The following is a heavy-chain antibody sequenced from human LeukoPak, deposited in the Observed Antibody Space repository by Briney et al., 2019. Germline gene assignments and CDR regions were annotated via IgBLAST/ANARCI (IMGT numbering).Heavy chain of an antibody. V-gene: IGHV3-9*01. Sequence: PGGSLRLSCAASGFTFDDYAMHWVRQAPGKGLEWVSGISWNSGSIGYADSVKGRFTISRDNAKNSLYLQMNSLRAEDTALYYCAKDRGATGYSSSHDYWGQGTLVTVSS. J-gene: IGHJ4*02. CDR3: AKDRGATGYSSSHDY. CDR1: GFTFDDYA. CDR2: ISWNSGSI. D-gene: IGHD6-13*01.